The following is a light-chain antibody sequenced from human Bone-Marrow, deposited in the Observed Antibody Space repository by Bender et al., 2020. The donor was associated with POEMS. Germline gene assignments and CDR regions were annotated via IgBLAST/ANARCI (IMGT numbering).Light chain of an antibody. V-gene: IGLV1-40*01. CDR3: QSYDNSLGGWV. CDR1: TSNIGSNH. J-gene: IGLJ3*02. Sequence: QSVLTQPPSASGAPGQRVTISCSGSTSNIGSNHVYWYQHLPGTAPKLLIYGYNNRPSGVPDRFSGSKSGTSASLAITGLQAEDEGDYYCQSYDNSLGGWVFGGGTKLTVL. CDR2: GYN.